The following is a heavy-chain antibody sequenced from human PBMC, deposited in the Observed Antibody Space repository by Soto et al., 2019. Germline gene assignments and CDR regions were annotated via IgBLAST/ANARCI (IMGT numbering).Heavy chain of an antibody. D-gene: IGHD1-26*01. CDR1: GGTFSSYA. CDR2: IIPIFGTA. Sequence: SVKVSCKASGGTFSSYAISWVRQAPGQGLEWMGGIIPIFGTANYAQKFQGRVTITADESTSTAYMELSSLRSEDTAVYYCARSEWELEYYFDYWGQGTLVTVSS. J-gene: IGHJ4*02. CDR3: ARSEWELEYYFDY. V-gene: IGHV1-69*13.